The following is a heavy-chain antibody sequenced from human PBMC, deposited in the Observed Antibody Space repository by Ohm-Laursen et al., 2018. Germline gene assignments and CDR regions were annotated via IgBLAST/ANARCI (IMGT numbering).Heavy chain of an antibody. CDR1: GFTFSSHA. J-gene: IGHJ6*02. V-gene: IGHV3-23*01. CDR3: AKGEGAYYHYGMDV. CDR2: ISGSGGST. Sequence: GSLRLSCTAPGFTFSSHAMSWVRQAPGKGLEWVSGISGSGGSTYYADSVKSRFTISRDSSKNTLYLQMNSPRAEGTAVYYCAKGEGAYYHYGMDVWGQGTTVTVSS.